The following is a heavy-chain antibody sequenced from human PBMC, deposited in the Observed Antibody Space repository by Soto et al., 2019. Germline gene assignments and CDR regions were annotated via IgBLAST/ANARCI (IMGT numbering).Heavy chain of an antibody. J-gene: IGHJ4*02. V-gene: IGHV4-4*02. CDR1: GGSVSNNNW. CDR3: TKNSAYALDY. Sequence: QVQLQESGPGLVKPSGTLYLSCAVSGGSVSNNNWWGWVRQSPGNGLEWIGEIHHSGGTSYNPSLESRATLSVDTSKNELSLRLNYVTAADTAVYYCTKNSAYALDYWGLGILVTVSS. CDR2: IHHSGGT. D-gene: IGHD5-12*01.